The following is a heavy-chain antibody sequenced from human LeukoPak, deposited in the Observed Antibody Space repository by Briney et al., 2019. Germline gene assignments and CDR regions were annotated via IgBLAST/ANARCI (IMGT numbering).Heavy chain of an antibody. D-gene: IGHD6-13*01. Sequence: SETLSLTCTVSGGSISSYYWSWIRQPAGKGLEWIGRIYTSGSTDYNPSLKSRVTMSVDTSKNQFSLKLSSVTAADTAVYYCARDLIDGSSWYVTNWGQGTLVTVSS. CDR3: ARDLIDGSSWYVTN. J-gene: IGHJ4*02. V-gene: IGHV4-4*07. CDR2: IYTSGST. CDR1: GGSISSYY.